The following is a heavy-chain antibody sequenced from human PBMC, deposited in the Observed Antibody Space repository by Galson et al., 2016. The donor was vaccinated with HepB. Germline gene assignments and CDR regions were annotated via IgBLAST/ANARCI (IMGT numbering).Heavy chain of an antibody. CDR2: VHTNGNIYTIGNT. V-gene: IGHV4-61*03. D-gene: IGHD3-10*01. Sequence: SETLSLTCTVSGGSVSGSSYFWGWIRQPPGKGLEWIGSVHTNGNIYTIGNTYYNPSLNSRVTIAVDTSQNHFSLKLSSVTAADTAVYYCVRGFGDYWGQGTLITVSS. CDR1: GGSVSGSSYF. CDR3: VRGFGDY. J-gene: IGHJ4*02.